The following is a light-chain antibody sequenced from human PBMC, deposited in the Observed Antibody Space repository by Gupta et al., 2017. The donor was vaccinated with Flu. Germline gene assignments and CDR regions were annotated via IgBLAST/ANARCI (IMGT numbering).Light chain of an antibody. V-gene: IGLV1-51*01. J-gene: IGLJ7*01. CDR2: DNN. Sequence: QSVLTQPPSVSAAPGQKVTISCSGSSSNIGNNYVPWYQQLPGTTPKLLIYDNNKRPSGIPDRFSGSKSGTSATLGITGLQTGDEADYYCGTWDSRLSAAVFGGGTQLTVL. CDR1: SSNIGNNY. CDR3: GTWDSRLSAAV.